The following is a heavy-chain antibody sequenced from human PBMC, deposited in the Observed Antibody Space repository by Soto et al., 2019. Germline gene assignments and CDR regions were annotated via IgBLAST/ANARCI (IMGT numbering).Heavy chain of an antibody. J-gene: IGHJ4*02. Sequence: QVQLMQSGAEVKKPGASVKVSCKASGDTFTEYYIHWVRQAPGQGLEWMGTVNPSGGHTTYAQHFLCRVTMIRDTATSTLYMELTSLTSEDTAVYYCARGGLVVVVTAALDYWGQGTLVTVSS. V-gene: IGHV1-46*01. D-gene: IGHD2-21*02. CDR3: ARGGLVVVVTAALDY. CDR2: VNPSGGHT. CDR1: GDTFTEYY.